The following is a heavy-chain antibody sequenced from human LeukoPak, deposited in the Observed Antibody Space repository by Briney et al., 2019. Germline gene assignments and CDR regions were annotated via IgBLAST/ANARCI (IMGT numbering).Heavy chain of an antibody. CDR2: IRYDGSNK. Sequence: RAGGSLRLSCAASGFTFSSYGMHWVRQAPGKGLEWVAFIRYDGSNKYYADSVKGRFTISRDNSKNTLYLQMNSLRAEDTAVYYCAKDWRETSITIFGEEFDYWGQGTLVTVSS. CDR1: GFTFSSYG. V-gene: IGHV3-30*02. D-gene: IGHD3-3*01. CDR3: AKDWRETSITIFGEEFDY. J-gene: IGHJ4*02.